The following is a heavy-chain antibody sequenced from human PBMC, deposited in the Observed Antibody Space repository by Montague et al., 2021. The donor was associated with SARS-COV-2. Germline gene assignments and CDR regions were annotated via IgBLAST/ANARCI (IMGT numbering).Heavy chain of an antibody. J-gene: IGHJ4*02. CDR3: TQERGPGRTTWHCCAY. D-gene: IGHD1-14*01. V-gene: IGHV6-1*01. Sequence: CAISGDSVSSNIAAWNWIRQSPSRGLEWLGRTYYRSKWYNDYTVSVRSRITISPDTSKNQFSLQLNSVTPEDTAVYYCTQERGPGRTTWHCCAYWGQGTLVTVSS. CDR2: TYYRSKWYN. CDR1: GDSVSSNIAA.